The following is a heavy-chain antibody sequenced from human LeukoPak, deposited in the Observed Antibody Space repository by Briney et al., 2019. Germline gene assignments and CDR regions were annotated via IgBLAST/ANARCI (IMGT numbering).Heavy chain of an antibody. V-gene: IGHV4-4*02. Sequence: SETLSLTCAVSGGSISSSNWWSWVRQPPGKGLEWIGEIYHSGSTNYNPSLKSRVTISVDTSKNQFSLKLSSVTAADTAVYYCARVGGTNYYYYGMDVWGQGTLVTVSS. D-gene: IGHD1-26*01. CDR1: GGSISSSNW. J-gene: IGHJ6*02. CDR2: IYHSGST. CDR3: ARVGGTNYYYYGMDV.